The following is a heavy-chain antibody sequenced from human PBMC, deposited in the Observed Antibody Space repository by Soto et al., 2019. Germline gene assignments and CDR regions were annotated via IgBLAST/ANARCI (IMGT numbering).Heavy chain of an antibody. CDR1: GFTFSSYS. CDR2: ISSSSSYI. V-gene: IGHV3-21*01. J-gene: IGHJ5*02. D-gene: IGHD6-13*01. CDR3: ARGTTWNSSSWRLRWFDP. Sequence: GGSLRLSCAASGFTFSSYSMNWVRQAPGKGLEWVSSISSSSSYIYYADSVKGRFTISRDNAKNPLYLQMNSLRAEDTAVYYCARGTTWNSSSWRLRWFDPWGQGTLVTVSS.